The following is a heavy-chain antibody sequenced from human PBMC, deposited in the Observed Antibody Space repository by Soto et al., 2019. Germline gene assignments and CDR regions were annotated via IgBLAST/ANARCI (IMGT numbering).Heavy chain of an antibody. V-gene: IGHV3-11*01. CDR2: ITGSDGTI. Sequence: GSLRLSCAASVFTFSDYYMSWIRQAPGKGLEWVSYITGSDGTIYYAASVKGRFTISRDNAKNSLFLQMNSLTGEDTAVYYCARGAYDSGWYWFDPWGQGTLVTVSS. D-gene: IGHD6-19*01. CDR1: VFTFSDYY. J-gene: IGHJ5*02. CDR3: ARGAYDSGWYWFDP.